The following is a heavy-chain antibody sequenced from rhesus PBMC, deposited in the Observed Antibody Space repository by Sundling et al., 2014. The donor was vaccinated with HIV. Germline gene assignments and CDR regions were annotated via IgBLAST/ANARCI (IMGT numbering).Heavy chain of an antibody. Sequence: QVQLQESGPGLVKPSETLSLTCSVSGSISGDYWSWIRQSPGKGLEWIGEINGNSENTNYKPSLKSRVTISRDTSKNQFSLNLRSVTAADTAVYYCARHDSDSYAFDFWGQGLRVTVSS. D-gene: IGHD3-28*01. CDR3: ARHDSDSYAFDF. CDR2: INGNSENT. CDR1: GSISGDY. V-gene: IGHV4-81*01. J-gene: IGHJ3*01.